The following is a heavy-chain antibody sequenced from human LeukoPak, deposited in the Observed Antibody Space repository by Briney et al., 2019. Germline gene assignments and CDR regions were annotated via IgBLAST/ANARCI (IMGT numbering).Heavy chain of an antibody. CDR2: IYYSGST. Sequence: PSETLSLTCTVSGGSISSSSYYWGWLRQPPGKGLEYIGSIYYSGSTYYNPSLKSRVTISVDTSKNEFSLKLSSVTAADTAVYYCARRTGWYYFDYWGQGTLVTVSS. D-gene: IGHD6-19*01. CDR3: ARRTGWYYFDY. V-gene: IGHV4-39*01. J-gene: IGHJ4*02. CDR1: GGSISSSSYY.